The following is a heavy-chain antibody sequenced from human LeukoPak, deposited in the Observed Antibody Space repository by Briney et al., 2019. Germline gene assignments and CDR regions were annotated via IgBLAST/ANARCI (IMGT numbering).Heavy chain of an antibody. CDR2: INHSGST. J-gene: IGHJ4*02. CDR3: ARDAAGIDY. Sequence: SETLSLTCAVYGGSFSGYYWSWIRQPPRKGLEWIGEINHSGSTNYNPSLKSRVTISVDTSKSQFSLKLSSVTAADTAMYYCARDAAGIDYWGQGTLVTVSS. CDR1: GGSFSGYY. D-gene: IGHD6-19*01. V-gene: IGHV4-34*01.